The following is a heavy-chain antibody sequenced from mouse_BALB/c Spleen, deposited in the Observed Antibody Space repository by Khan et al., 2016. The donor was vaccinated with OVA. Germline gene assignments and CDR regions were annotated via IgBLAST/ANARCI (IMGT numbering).Heavy chain of an antibody. V-gene: IGHV5-6-3*01. Sequence: EVELVESGGGLVQPGGSLKLSCAASGFTFSSYGMSWVRQTPDKRLELVATINSNGGSTYYPDSVKGRFTISRDKAKNTLYLQMSRLNSEATAMDYCARMARTINWGQGTTLTVSS. J-gene: IGHJ2*01. CDR2: INSNGGST. CDR1: GFTFSSYG. CDR3: ARMARTIN.